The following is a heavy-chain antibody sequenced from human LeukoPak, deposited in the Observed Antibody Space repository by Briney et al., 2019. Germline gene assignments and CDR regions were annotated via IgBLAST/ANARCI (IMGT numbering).Heavy chain of an antibody. CDR1: GGSISSSSYY. D-gene: IGHD3-22*01. V-gene: IGHV4-39*01. CDR2: IYYSGST. CDR3: ASHRGGYYYDSSGYFFDY. Sequence: SETLSLTCTVSGGSISSSSYYWGWIRQPPGKGLEWIGSIYYSGSTYYNPSLKSRVTISVDTSKNQFSLKLSSVTAADTAVYYCASHRGGYYYDSSGYFFDYWGQGTLVTVSS. J-gene: IGHJ4*02.